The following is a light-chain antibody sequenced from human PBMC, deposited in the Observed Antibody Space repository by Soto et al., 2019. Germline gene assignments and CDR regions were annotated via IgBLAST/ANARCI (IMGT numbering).Light chain of an antibody. CDR2: DVS. J-gene: IGLJ2*01. CDR3: SSYTSASAFVL. Sequence: QSGLTQPASVSGSPGQSITISCTGTSSDIGGYNYVSWYQQHPGKAPKLVIYDVSHRPSGISNRFSGSKSANTASLTVSGLQAEDGADYYCSSYTSASAFVLFGEGTKRTVL. CDR1: SSDIGGYNY. V-gene: IGLV2-14*03.